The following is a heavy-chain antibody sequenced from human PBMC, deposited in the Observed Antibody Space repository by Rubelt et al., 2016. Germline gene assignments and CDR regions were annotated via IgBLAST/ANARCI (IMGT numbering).Heavy chain of an antibody. CDR2: INHSGST. D-gene: IGHD6-19*01. V-gene: IGHV4-34*01. CDR1: GGSFSGYY. Sequence: VQLQQWGAGLLKPSETLSLTCAVYGGSFSGYYWSWIRQPPGKGLEWIGEINHSGSTNYNPSLKSRVTISVDTSKNQFSLKLSSVTAADTVVYYCASQSSSGWYAFDIWGQGTMVTVSS. J-gene: IGHJ3*02. CDR3: ASQSSSGWYAFDI.